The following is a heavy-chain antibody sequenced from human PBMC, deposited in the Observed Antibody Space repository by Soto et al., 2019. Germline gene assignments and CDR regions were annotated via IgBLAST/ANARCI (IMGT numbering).Heavy chain of an antibody. J-gene: IGHJ3*02. D-gene: IGHD3-10*01. CDR3: ARENYYGSGSFYRDAFDI. CDR1: GGTFSSYG. V-gene: IGHV1-69*01. CDR2: IIPMSGTP. Sequence: QMQLVQSRAEVKRPGSSVRVSCKASGGTFSSYGIHWVRQAPGQGLEWMGGIIPMSGTPNYAQKFQGRFAISVDESTRAAYMELRSLRSEDTAMYYCARENYYGSGSFYRDAFDIWGQGTMVTVSS.